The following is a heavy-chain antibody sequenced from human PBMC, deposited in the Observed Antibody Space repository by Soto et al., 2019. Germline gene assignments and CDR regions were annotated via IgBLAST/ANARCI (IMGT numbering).Heavy chain of an antibody. Sequence: QVQLVQSGAEVKKPGASVKVSCKASGYTFTTYAMHWVRQAPGQSLEWVGWINPVNRDTTYSQKSQRSLTITRATSSTTAHMELSSLRSEDTAVYYCARPHYFLSGTYWYYWGQGALVTVSS. CDR3: ARPHYFLSGTYWYY. J-gene: IGHJ4*02. CDR2: INPVNRDT. CDR1: GYTFTTYA. D-gene: IGHD3-10*01. V-gene: IGHV1-3*01.